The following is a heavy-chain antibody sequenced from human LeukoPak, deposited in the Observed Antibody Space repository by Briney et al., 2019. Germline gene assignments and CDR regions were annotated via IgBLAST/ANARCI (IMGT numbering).Heavy chain of an antibody. CDR1: GGSISSSSYY. D-gene: IGHD2/OR15-2a*01. CDR3: ARRSMANPFDY. J-gene: IGHJ4*02. Sequence: PSATLSLTCTVSGGSISSSSYYWGWIRQPPGKGRERIGSIYYSGSTYYNPSLKSRVTISVDTSKNQFSLKLSSVAAADTAVYYCARRSMANPFDYWGQGTLVTVSS. V-gene: IGHV4-39*01. CDR2: IYYSGST.